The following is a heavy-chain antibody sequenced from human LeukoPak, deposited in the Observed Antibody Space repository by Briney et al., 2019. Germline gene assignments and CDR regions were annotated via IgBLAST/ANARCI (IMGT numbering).Heavy chain of an antibody. CDR1: GGSISNYY. J-gene: IGHJ4*02. V-gene: IGHV4-59*01. Sequence: SETLSLTCTVSGGSISNYYWSWIGQPPGKGPEWVGYISYTENTNYNTHLRSRGTISVDRSKNQFSLTLTSVTAADTAVYYCTREPDTVTGGVWGQGTRVTVSS. CDR3: TREPDTVTGGV. D-gene: IGHD4-17*01. CDR2: ISYTENT.